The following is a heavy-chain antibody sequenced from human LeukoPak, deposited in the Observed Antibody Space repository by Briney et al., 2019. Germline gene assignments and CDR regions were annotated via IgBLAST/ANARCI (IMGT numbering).Heavy chain of an antibody. CDR3: ARQKSRSNFQH. D-gene: IGHD1-14*01. V-gene: IGHV3-66*04. CDR1: GFTFSSFA. Sequence: GGSLRLSCAASGFTFSSFAMSWVRQAPGKGLEWVSVIYSGGSTYYADSVKGRFTISRDNSKNTLYLQMNSLRAEDTAVYYCARQKSRSNFQHWGQGTLVTVSS. CDR2: IYSGGST. J-gene: IGHJ1*01.